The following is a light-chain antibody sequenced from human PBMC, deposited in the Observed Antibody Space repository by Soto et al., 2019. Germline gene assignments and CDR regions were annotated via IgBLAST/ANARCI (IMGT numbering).Light chain of an antibody. CDR3: SSYAGGNTVV. V-gene: IGLV2-8*01. J-gene: IGLJ2*01. CDR2: EVT. CDR1: SSDVGGYNY. Sequence: QSALTQPPSASGSPGQSVTISFSGTSSDVGGYNYVSWYQQRPGEAPKLMIYEVTQRPSGVPDRFSGSKSGITASLTVSGLQADDEADYYCSSYAGGNTVVFGGGTKLTVL.